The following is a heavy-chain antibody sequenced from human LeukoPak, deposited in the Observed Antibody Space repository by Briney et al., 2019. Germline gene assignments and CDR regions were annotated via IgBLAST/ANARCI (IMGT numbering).Heavy chain of an antibody. CDR2: ISGSGGST. CDR1: GFTFSSYA. D-gene: IGHD3-22*01. V-gene: IGHV3-23*01. J-gene: IGHJ3*02. Sequence: GGSLRLSCAASGFTFSSYAMSWVRQAPGKGLEWVSAISGSGGSTYYADSVKGRFTISRDSSMNTLYLQMNSLRAEDTAVYYCAKDRQVTMIVVVQDAFDIWGQGTMVTVSS. CDR3: AKDRQVTMIVVVQDAFDI.